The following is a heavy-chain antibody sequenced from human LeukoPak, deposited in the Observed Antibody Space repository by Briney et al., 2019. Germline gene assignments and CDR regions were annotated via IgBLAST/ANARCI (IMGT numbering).Heavy chain of an antibody. V-gene: IGHV1-2*02. D-gene: IGHD2-15*01. CDR3: ASETLGYCSGGSCYFEEYNWFDP. Sequence: GASVKVSCKASGYTFTGYYMHWVRQAPGQGLEWMGWINPNSGGTNYAQKFQSRVTMTRDTSISTAYMELSRLRSDDTAVYYCASETLGYCSGGSCYFEEYNWFDPWGQGTLVTVSS. CDR1: GYTFTGYY. J-gene: IGHJ5*02. CDR2: INPNSGGT.